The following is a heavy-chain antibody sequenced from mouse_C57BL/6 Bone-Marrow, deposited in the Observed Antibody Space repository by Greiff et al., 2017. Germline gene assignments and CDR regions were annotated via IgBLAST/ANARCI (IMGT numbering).Heavy chain of an antibody. CDR3: ARSGSAY. Sequence: QVQLQQPGAELVKPGASVKLSCKASGYTFNSYWMQWVKQRPGQGLEWIGEIDPSDSYTNYNQKFKGKATVTADTSSSTAYMQLSSLTSEDSAVYYCARSGSAYWGQGTLVTVSA. CDR1: GYTFNSYW. D-gene: IGHD3-2*02. CDR2: IDPSDSYT. J-gene: IGHJ3*01. V-gene: IGHV1-50*01.